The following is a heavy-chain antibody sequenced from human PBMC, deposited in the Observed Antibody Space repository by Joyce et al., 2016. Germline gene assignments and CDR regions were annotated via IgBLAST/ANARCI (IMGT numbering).Heavy chain of an antibody. D-gene: IGHD5-12*01. CDR2: VKPISGGT. CDR1: GYTFTGYY. CDR3: ALIVATIPY. V-gene: IGHV1-2*06. Sequence: QVQLVQSGAEVKKPGASVKISCKASGYTFTGYYMHWVRQAPGQGLEWMGRVKPISGGTNYAKKFQGRVTMTRHTSINTAYMELSRLRSDDTAVYYCALIVATIPYWGQGTLVTVSS. J-gene: IGHJ4*02.